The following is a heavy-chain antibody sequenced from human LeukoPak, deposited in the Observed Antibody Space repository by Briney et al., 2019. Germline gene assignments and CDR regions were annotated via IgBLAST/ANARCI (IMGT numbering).Heavy chain of an antibody. V-gene: IGHV3-11*01. J-gene: IGHJ6*03. CDR1: GXTFSDYY. Sequence: GGSXRLSCXXSGXTFSDYYMSWIRQAPGKGLEWVSYISSSGSTIYYADSVKGRFTISKDNAKNSLYLQMNSLRAEDTAVYYCARDYYYYMDVWGKGTTVTVSS. CDR3: ARDYYYYMDV. CDR2: ISSSGSTI.